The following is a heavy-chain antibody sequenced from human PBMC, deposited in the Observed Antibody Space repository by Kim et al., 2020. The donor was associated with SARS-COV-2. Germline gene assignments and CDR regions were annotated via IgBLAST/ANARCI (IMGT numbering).Heavy chain of an antibody. Sequence: GESLKISCKGSGYSFTSYWIGWVRQMPGKGLEWMGIIYPGDSDTRYSPSFQGQVTISADKSISTAYLQWSSLKASDTAMYYCARQYCSSTSCYFTFGPRWFDPWGQGTLVTVSS. CDR3: ARQYCSSTSCYFTFGPRWFDP. V-gene: IGHV5-51*01. J-gene: IGHJ5*02. CDR2: IYPGDSDT. CDR1: GYSFTSYW. D-gene: IGHD2-2*01.